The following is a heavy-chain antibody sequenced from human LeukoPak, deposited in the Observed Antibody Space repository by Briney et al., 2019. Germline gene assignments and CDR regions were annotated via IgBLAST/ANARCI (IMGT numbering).Heavy chain of an antibody. CDR1: GFTFRSYA. V-gene: IGHV3-23*01. CDR2: TTGSGDKL. Sequence: GGSLRLSCTASGFTFRSYALSWVRQAPGKGLEWVSATTGSGDKLFYADSVKGRFTISRDNSKNTLYLQMNNLRAEDTAVYYCARYENGGIDYWGQGTLVAVSS. CDR3: ARYENGGIDY. J-gene: IGHJ4*02. D-gene: IGHD2-15*01.